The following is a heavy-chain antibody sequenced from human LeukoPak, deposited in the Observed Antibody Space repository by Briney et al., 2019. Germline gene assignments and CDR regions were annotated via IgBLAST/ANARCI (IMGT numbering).Heavy chain of an antibody. CDR3: AKPTTDDTFDI. CDR1: GGSISSYY. D-gene: IGHD4-17*01. J-gene: IGHJ3*02. CDR2: IYYSGST. Sequence: SETLSLTCTVSGGSISSYYWSWIRQPPGKGLEWIGYIYYSGSTNYNPSLKSRVTISVDTSKNQFSLKLSSVTAADTAVYYCAKPTTDDTFDIWGQGTMVTVSS. V-gene: IGHV4-59*08.